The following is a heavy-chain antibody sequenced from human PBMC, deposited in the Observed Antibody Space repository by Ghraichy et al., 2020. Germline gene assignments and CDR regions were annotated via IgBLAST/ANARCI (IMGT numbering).Heavy chain of an antibody. Sequence: GGSLRLSCAASGFTFSDYWMQWVRQAPGKGPEWLSVISNDGRDIRYADSVKGQFTISRDNSRNTVYLQINSLRVEDTAVYYCPRDLRGVGPLDHWGRGTLVPFSS. V-gene: IGHV3-74*01. J-gene: IGHJ4*01. D-gene: IGHD1-26*01. CDR2: ISNDGRDI. CDR1: GFTFSDYW. CDR3: PRDLRGVGPLDH.